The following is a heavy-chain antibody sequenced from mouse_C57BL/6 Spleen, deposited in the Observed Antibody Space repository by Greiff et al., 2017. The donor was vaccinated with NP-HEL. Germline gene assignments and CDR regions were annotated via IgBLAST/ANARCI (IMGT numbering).Heavy chain of an antibody. D-gene: IGHD1-1*01. CDR1: GYTFTDYY. V-gene: IGHV1-26*01. CDR3: ARSYYYGSSPAWFAY. CDR2: INPNNGGT. J-gene: IGHJ3*01. Sequence: VQLQQSGPELVKPGASVKISCKASGYTFTDYYMNWVKQSHGKSLEWIGDINPNNGGTSYNQKFKGKATLTVDKSSSTAYMELRSLTSEDSAVEYCARSYYYGSSPAWFAYWGQGTLVTVSA.